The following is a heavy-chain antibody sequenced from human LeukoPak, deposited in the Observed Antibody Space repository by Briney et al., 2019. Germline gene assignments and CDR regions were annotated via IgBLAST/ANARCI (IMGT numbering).Heavy chain of an antibody. D-gene: IGHD2-8*01. CDR2: IHYSGNT. Sequence: WIGYIHYSGNTNYNPSLKSRVTMSVDTSKNQFSLKLTSVTAADTAVYYCTKIANGGLSDYWGQGTLVTVSS. J-gene: IGHJ4*02. CDR3: TKIANGGLSDY. V-gene: IGHV4-59*01.